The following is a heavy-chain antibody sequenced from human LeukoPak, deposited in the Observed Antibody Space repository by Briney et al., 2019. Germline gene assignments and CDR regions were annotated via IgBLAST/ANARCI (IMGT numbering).Heavy chain of an antibody. CDR1: GFSFNKYG. V-gene: IGHV3-30*03. Sequence: GRSLRLSCAASGFSFNKYGMHWVRQIAGKGLEWVALTSFDGRSIYYRDSVKGRFTISRDNSRNTLYLQMDSLRAVDTAVYYCASLGGGFFGEFFQRPSDYWGQGTLVTVSS. D-gene: IGHD3-10*01. CDR3: ASLGGGFFGEFFQRPSDY. J-gene: IGHJ4*01. CDR2: TSFDGRSI.